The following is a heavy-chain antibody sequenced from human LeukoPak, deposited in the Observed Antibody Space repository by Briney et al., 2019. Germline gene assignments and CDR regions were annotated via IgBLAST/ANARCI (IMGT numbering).Heavy chain of an antibody. Sequence: GGSLRLSCAASGFTVSSNYMSWVRQAPGKGLEWVSVIYSGGSTYYADSVKGRFTISRDNSKNTLYLQTNSLRAEDTAVYYRVRVTFYYYYMDVWGKGTTVTVSS. V-gene: IGHV3-66*02. J-gene: IGHJ6*03. CDR2: IYSGGST. CDR3: VRVTFYYYYMDV. CDR1: GFTVSSNY.